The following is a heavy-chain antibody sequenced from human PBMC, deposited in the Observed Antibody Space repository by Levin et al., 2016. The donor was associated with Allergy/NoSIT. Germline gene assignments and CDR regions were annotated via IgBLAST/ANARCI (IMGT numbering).Heavy chain of an antibody. CDR3: ARGIAHTYGSTSYYFRPRLDS. J-gene: IGHJ4*02. D-gene: IGHD3-22*01. Sequence: SETLSLTCTVSGGSISSGGYYWSWIRQHPGKGLEWIGYIYYSGSTYYNPSLKSRVTISVDTSKSQFSLRLDSVTAADTAVYYCARGIAHTYGSTSYYFRPRLDSWGQGTLVTVSS. CDR1: GGSISSGGYY. CDR2: IYYSGST. V-gene: IGHV4-31*03.